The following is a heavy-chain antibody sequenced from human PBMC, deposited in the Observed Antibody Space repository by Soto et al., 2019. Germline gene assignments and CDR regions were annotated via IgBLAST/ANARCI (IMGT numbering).Heavy chain of an antibody. D-gene: IGHD3-22*01. V-gene: IGHV5-10-1*01. Sequence: GESLKISCKGSGYSFAGYWITWVRQKPGKGLEWMGRIDPSDSYTNYSPSFQGHVTISADKSISTAYLQWSSLKASDTAMYYCARLGYYYDSSADAFDIWGQGTMVTVSS. CDR2: IDPSDSYT. CDR3: ARLGYYYDSSADAFDI. CDR1: GYSFAGYW. J-gene: IGHJ3*02.